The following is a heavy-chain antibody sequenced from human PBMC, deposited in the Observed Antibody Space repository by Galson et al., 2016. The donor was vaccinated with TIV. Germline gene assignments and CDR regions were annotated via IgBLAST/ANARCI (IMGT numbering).Heavy chain of an antibody. CDR3: AREGIGTTSYYYGLDV. J-gene: IGHJ6*02. V-gene: IGHV1-69*06. CDR1: GGTFSTNA. Sequence: SVKVSCKASGGTFSTNAFNWVRQAPGQGLEWMGRIIPMFGSTTYAQKFQGRLTIIADISTSTNYMELVLSSLRSDDTAVYYCAREGIGTTSYYYGLDVWGQGTAVTVSS. CDR2: IIPMFGST. D-gene: IGHD1-14*01.